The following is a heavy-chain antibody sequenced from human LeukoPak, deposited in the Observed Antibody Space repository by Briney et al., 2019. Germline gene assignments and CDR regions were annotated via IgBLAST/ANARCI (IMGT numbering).Heavy chain of an antibody. CDR2: ISSSSSTI. D-gene: IGHD3-22*01. Sequence: PGGSLRLSCAASGFTFSTYSMNWVRQAPGKGLEWVSYISSSSSTIYCADSVKGRFTISRDNAKNSLYLQMNSLRAEDTAVYYCARGPTYYDSSGQVPFDYWGQGTLVTVSS. CDR3: ARGPTYYDSSGQVPFDY. J-gene: IGHJ4*02. CDR1: GFTFSTYS. V-gene: IGHV3-48*01.